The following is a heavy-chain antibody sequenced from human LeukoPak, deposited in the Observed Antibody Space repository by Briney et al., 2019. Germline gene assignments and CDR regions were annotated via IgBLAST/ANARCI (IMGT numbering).Heavy chain of an antibody. V-gene: IGHV1-46*01. D-gene: IGHD1-26*01. CDR1: GYTFTSYY. CDR2: INPSGGST. CDR3: AREWELGDFDY. J-gene: IGHJ4*02. Sequence: ASVTVSCTASGYTFTSYYMHWVRQAPGQGLEWMGIINPSGGSTSYAQKFQGRVTMTRDTSTSTVYMELSSLRSEDTAVYHCAREWELGDFDYWGQGTLVTVSS.